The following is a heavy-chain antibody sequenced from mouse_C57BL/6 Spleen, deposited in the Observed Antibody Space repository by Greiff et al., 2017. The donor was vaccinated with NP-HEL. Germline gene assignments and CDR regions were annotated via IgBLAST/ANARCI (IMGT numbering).Heavy chain of an antibody. V-gene: IGHV14-1*01. CDR2: IDPEDGDT. J-gene: IGHJ1*03. D-gene: IGHD2-1*01. Sequence: EVQLQQSGAELVRPGASVKLSCTASGFNIKDYYMHWVKQRPEQGLEWIGRIDPEDGDTEYAPKFQGKATMTADTSSNTAYLQLSSLTSEDTAVYYCTTRPSYGNYVNWYFDVWGTGTTVTVSS. CDR3: TTRPSYGNYVNWYFDV. CDR1: GFNIKDYY.